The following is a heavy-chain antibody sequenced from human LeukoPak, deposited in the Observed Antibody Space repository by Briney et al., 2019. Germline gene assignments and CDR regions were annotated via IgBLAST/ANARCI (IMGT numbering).Heavy chain of an antibody. Sequence: GGSLRLSCAASGFTFSDYEMNWVRQAPGKGLEWISYISTSGSTIYYADSVKGRFTISRDNAKNSLYLQMNSLRAEDTAVYYCAKTRGDGYKDSFDYWGQGTLVTVSS. CDR2: ISTSGSTI. D-gene: IGHD5-24*01. CDR3: AKTRGDGYKDSFDY. CDR1: GFTFSDYE. V-gene: IGHV3-48*03. J-gene: IGHJ4*02.